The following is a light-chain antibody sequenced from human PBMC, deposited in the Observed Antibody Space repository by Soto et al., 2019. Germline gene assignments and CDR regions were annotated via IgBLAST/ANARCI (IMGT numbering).Light chain of an antibody. CDR1: QGIRKD. CDR2: AAS. CDR3: LQHNSYPYT. J-gene: IGKJ2*01. V-gene: IGKV1-17*01. Sequence: DLQMTQSPSSLSASVGDRVTITCRASQGIRKDLGWYQQQPGKAPKRLIYAASSLQSGVPSRFSCSGSGTEFTLTISSLQPEDFATYYCLQHNSYPYTFGQGTKLEIK.